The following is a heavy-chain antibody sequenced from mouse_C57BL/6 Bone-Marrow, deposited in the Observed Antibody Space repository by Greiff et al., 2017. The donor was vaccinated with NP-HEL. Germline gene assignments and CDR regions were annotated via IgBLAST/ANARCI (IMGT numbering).Heavy chain of an antibody. V-gene: IGHV1-7*01. CDR3: ARWLLHYWYFDV. D-gene: IGHD2-3*01. CDR1: GYTFTSYW. Sequence: VQLQQSGAELAKPGASVKLSCKASGYTFTSYWMHWVKQRPGQGLEWIGYINPSSGYTKYNQKFKDKATLTADKSSITAYMQLSSLTYEDSAVYYCARWLLHYWYFDVWGTGTTVTVSS. CDR2: INPSSGYT. J-gene: IGHJ1*03.